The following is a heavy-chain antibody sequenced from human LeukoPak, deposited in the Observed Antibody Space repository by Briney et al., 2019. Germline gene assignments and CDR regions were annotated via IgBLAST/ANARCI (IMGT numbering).Heavy chain of an antibody. Sequence: ASVKVSCKASGYTFTGYYMHWVRQAPGQGLEWMGWINPNSGGTNYAQKFQGRVTMTRDTSISTAYMELSRLRSDDTAVYYCARDLPTRGWLEPHFDYWGQGTLVTVSS. CDR1: GYTFTGYY. V-gene: IGHV1-2*02. CDR3: ARDLPTRGWLEPHFDY. D-gene: IGHD6-19*01. J-gene: IGHJ4*02. CDR2: INPNSGGT.